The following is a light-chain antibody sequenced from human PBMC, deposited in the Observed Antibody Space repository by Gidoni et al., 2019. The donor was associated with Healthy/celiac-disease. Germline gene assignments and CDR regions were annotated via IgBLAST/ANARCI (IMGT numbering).Light chain of an antibody. V-gene: IGLV3-25*03. CDR2: KDS. Sequence: SYELTQPPSVSVSPGQTARITCSGDALPKQYAYWYQQKTGQAPVLVIYKDSARPSGIPERFSGSSSGTTVTLTISGVQAEDEADYYCQSADSSDVVFGGGTKLTVL. J-gene: IGLJ2*01. CDR1: ALPKQY. CDR3: QSADSSDVV.